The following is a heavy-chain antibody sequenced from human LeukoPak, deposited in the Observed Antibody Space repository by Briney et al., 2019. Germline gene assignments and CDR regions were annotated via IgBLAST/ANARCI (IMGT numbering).Heavy chain of an antibody. J-gene: IGHJ4*03. CDR3: AREPHNYYDSSGYYNYFDC. CDR2: ITGTGGST. D-gene: IGHD3-22*01. V-gene: IGHV3-23*01. Sequence: LRGGCLRLSCAASGFTFSTYAMSWGRQAPGKGLEWVSGITGTGGSTYYADSVKWRFTIPSQNSKNTLSLQMNSLRAEDTAVYYCAREPHNYYDSSGYYNYFDCWGHRILVSVSS. CDR1: GFTFSTYA.